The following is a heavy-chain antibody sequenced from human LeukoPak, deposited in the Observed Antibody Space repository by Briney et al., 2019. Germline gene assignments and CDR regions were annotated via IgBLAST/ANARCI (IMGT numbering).Heavy chain of an antibody. CDR2: ISSSGSTI. Sequence: PGGSLRLSCAASGFTFSDYEMNWVRQAPGKGLEWVSYISSSGSTIYYADSVKGRFTISRDSAKNSLYLQMNSLRAEDTAVYYCARDLAVAGFDYWGQGTLVTVSS. CDR3: ARDLAVAGFDY. D-gene: IGHD6-19*01. V-gene: IGHV3-48*03. J-gene: IGHJ4*02. CDR1: GFTFSDYE.